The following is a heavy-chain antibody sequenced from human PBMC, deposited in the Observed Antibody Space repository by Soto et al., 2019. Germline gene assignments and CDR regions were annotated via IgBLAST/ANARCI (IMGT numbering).Heavy chain of an antibody. D-gene: IGHD2-15*01. CDR1: GFTFSSYA. V-gene: IGHV3-30-3*01. CDR2: ISYDGSNK. J-gene: IGHJ4*02. CDR3: ARGVPGYCSGGSCYSDY. Sequence: GGSLRLSCAASGFTFSSYAMHWVRQAPGKGLEWVAVISYDGSNKYYADSVKGRFTISRDNSKNTLYLQMNSLRAEDTAVYYCARGVPGYCSGGSCYSDYWGQGTLVTVSS.